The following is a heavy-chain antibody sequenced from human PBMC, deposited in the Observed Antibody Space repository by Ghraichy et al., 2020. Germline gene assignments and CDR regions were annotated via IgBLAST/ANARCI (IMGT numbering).Heavy chain of an antibody. Sequence: ASVKVSCKASGYTFTGHYMHWVRQSPGQGLEWMGRINPNSGGTNYAQKFQGRVTMTRDTSVNTVYMELSRLRSDDTAVYYCARTLPLITGTAWFDPWGQGTLFTVSS. CDR1: GYTFTGHY. D-gene: IGHD1-7*01. J-gene: IGHJ5*02. V-gene: IGHV1-2*06. CDR3: ARTLPLITGTAWFDP. CDR2: INPNSGGT.